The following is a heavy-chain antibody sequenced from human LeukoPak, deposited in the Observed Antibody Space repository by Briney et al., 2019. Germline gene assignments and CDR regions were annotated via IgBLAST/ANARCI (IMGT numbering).Heavy chain of an antibody. CDR3: AKVHYYDSSGYFPDLIDY. V-gene: IGHV3-23*01. CDR1: GFTFSSYA. Sequence: GGSLRLSCAASGFTFSSYAMSWVRQAPGKGLEWVSAISGSGGSTYYADSVKGRFTISRDNSKNTLYLQMSSLRAEDTAVYYCAKVHYYDSSGYFPDLIDYWGQGTLVTVSS. D-gene: IGHD3-22*01. J-gene: IGHJ4*02. CDR2: ISGSGGST.